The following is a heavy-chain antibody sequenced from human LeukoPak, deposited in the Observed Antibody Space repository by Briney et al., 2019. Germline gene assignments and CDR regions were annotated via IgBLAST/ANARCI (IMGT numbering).Heavy chain of an antibody. J-gene: IGHJ4*02. D-gene: IGHD1-1*01. CDR1: GFTFSSYE. Sequence: GGSLRLSCVASGFTFSSYEMNWVRQVPGKALDWVSYIDFGGRIINYADHVKGRFTISRDNAKNSVYLQMNSLRAEDTAVYYCARGIGLERRYFQFDYWGQGILVTVSS. CDR2: IDFGGRII. V-gene: IGHV3-48*03. CDR3: ARGIGLERRYFQFDY.